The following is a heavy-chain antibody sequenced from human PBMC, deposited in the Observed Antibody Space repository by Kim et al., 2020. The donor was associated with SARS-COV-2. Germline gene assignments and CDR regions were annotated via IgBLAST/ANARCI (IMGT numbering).Heavy chain of an antibody. CDR3: AREVGAAVTTDS. D-gene: IGHD4-17*01. J-gene: IGHJ4*02. Sequence: GGSLRLSCAASGFTFSDYYMTWIRQAPGKGLEWLSYISSSGFTIYYADSVKGRFIISRDNTKNSLSLHMNSLRADTAIYYCAREVGAAVTTDSWGQGTLVTVSS. CDR1: GFTFSDYY. V-gene: IGHV3-11*01. CDR2: ISSSGFTI.